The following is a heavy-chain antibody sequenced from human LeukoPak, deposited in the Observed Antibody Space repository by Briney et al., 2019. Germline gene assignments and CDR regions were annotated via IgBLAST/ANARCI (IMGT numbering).Heavy chain of an antibody. CDR1: GYTFTSYD. Sequence: ASVKVSCKASGYTFTSYDINWVRQATGQGLEWVGWMNPNSGNTGYAQKFQGRVTMTRNTSISTAYMELSSLRSEDTAVYYCARGRDGYNSYYYYYMDVWGKGTTVTISS. CDR2: MNPNSGNT. D-gene: IGHD5-24*01. J-gene: IGHJ6*03. V-gene: IGHV1-8*01. CDR3: ARGRDGYNSYYYYYMDV.